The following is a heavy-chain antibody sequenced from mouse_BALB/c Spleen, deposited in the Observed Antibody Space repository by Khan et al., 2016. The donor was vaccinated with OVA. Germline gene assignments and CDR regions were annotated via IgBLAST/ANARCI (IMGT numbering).Heavy chain of an antibody. Sequence: QIQLVQSGPELKKPGETVKISCKASGYTFTNYGMNWVKQSPGKALKWMGWINTYTGEPTYADDFKGRFAFSLETSANTAYLQINNLKTEDTATDCCARPPYFSYTMDHWGQGTSVTVSS. CDR3: ARPPYFSYTMDH. J-gene: IGHJ4*01. V-gene: IGHV9-3-1*01. D-gene: IGHD2-10*01. CDR2: INTYTGEP. CDR1: GYTFTNYG.